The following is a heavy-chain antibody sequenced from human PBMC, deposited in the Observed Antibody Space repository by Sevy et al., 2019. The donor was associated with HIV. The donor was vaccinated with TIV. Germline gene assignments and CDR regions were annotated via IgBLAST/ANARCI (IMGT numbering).Heavy chain of an antibody. D-gene: IGHD3-10*01. CDR2: ISSSSSTI. CDR1: GFTFSSYS. V-gene: IGHV3-48*02. J-gene: IGHJ4*02. CDR3: ARDHSLLWFGELLSEGGYFDY. Sequence: GGSLRLSCAASGFTFSSYSMNWVRQAPGKGLEWVSYISSSSSTIYYADSVKGRFTISRDNAKNSRYLQMNSLGDEDTAVYYCARDHSLLWFGELLSEGGYFDYWGQGTLVTVSS.